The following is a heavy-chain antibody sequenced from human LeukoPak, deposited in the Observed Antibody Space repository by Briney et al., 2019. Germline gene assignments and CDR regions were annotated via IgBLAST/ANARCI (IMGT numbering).Heavy chain of an antibody. V-gene: IGHV3-7*01. CDR1: GFTFSSYW. Sequence: GGSLRLSCAASGFTFSSYWMSWVRQAPGKGLEWVANIKQDGSEKYYVDSVKGRFTISRDNAKNSLYLQMNSLRAEDTAVYYCASVPVLRYFDWLPPVYYFDYWGQGTLVTVSS. D-gene: IGHD3-9*01. J-gene: IGHJ4*02. CDR2: IKQDGSEK. CDR3: ASVPVLRYFDWLPPVYYFDY.